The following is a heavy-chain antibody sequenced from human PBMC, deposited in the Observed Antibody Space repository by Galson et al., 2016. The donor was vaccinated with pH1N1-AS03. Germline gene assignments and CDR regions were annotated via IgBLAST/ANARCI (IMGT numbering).Heavy chain of an antibody. J-gene: IGHJ4*02. CDR2: IFHSGST. CDR1: GYSISSGYY. D-gene: IGHD5-24*01. CDR3: ARASGRDDYNRLFHF. Sequence: ETLSLTCTVSGYSISSGYYWGWIRQSPGKGLEWLGHIFHSGSTSFNPSLKSRLTISVDTSKNQFSLNLRYVTAADTAVYFCARASGRDDYNRLFHFWGQGTLVTVSS. V-gene: IGHV4-38-2*02.